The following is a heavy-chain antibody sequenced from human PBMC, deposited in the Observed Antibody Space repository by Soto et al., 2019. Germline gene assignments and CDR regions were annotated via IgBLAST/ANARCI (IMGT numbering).Heavy chain of an antibody. CDR1: GGSISTSSYS. D-gene: IGHD6-25*01. CDR2: IYYSGST. CDR3: ARHHYLKAADRNRWFDA. J-gene: IGHJ5*01. V-gene: IGHV4-39*01. Sequence: QLQLQASGPGLVKPAETLSLICTVSGGSISTSSYSWGWIRRPPGKGLEWIGTIYYSGSTYYNPSLKSRVTMSVDTSMSRFSLKLSSVPAADTAVYYCARHHYLKAADRNRWFDAWGPGTLVTVSS.